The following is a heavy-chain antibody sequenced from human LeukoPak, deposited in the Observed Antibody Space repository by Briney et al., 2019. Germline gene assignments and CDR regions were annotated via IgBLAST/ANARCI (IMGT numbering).Heavy chain of an antibody. CDR3: AKDHRYSSGWHEY. CDR2: IRYDGSNK. Sequence: GGSLRLSCAASGFTFSSYGMHWVRQAPGKGLEWVAFIRYDGSNKYYADSVKGRLTISRDNSKNTLYLQMNSLRAEDTAVYYCAKDHRYSSGWHEYWGQGTLVTVSS. V-gene: IGHV3-30*02. CDR1: GFTFSSYG. D-gene: IGHD6-19*01. J-gene: IGHJ4*02.